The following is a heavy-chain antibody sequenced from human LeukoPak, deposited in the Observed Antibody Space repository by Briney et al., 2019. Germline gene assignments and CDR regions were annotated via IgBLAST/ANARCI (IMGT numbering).Heavy chain of an antibody. V-gene: IGHV4-59*01. Sequence: PSETRSLTCTVSGGSISSYYWSWIRQPPGKGLEWMGYIYYTRSTHYNPSLKSRVTISVDTSKNQFSLKLSSVTAADTAVYYCARVRYSDVLPGYYGDGYFDYWGQGTLVTVSS. D-gene: IGHD3-9*01. CDR3: ARVRYSDVLPGYYGDGYFDY. CDR1: GGSISSYY. J-gene: IGHJ4*02. CDR2: IYYTRST.